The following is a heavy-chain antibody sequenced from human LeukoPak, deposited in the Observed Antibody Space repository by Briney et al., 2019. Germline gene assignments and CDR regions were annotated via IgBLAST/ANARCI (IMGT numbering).Heavy chain of an antibody. Sequence: SETLSLTCTVSYGSISTYLWNWVRQPAGKGLEWIGRIFASGSTFYSPSLKSRVTMSVDTSKSQYSLKLNSVTAADTAVYYCARHKGDALAARSHYYYYYMDVWGKGTTVTVSS. J-gene: IGHJ6*03. CDR1: YGSISTYL. CDR3: ARHKGDALAARSHYYYYYMDV. CDR2: IFASGST. D-gene: IGHD6-6*01. V-gene: IGHV4-4*07.